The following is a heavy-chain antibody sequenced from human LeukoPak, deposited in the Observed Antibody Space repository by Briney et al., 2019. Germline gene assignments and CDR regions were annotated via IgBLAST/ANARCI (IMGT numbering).Heavy chain of an antibody. J-gene: IGHJ3*02. CDR3: ARESTYYYDSSGQGDAFDI. D-gene: IGHD3-22*01. CDR1: GGSISSGDYY. V-gene: IGHV4-30-4*08. CDR2: IYYSGST. Sequence: SETLSLTCTVSGGSISSGDYYWSWIRQPPGKGLEWIGYIYYSGSTYYNPSLKSRVTISVDKSKNQFSLKLSSVTAADTAVYYCARESTYYYDSSGQGDAFDIWGQGTMVTVSS.